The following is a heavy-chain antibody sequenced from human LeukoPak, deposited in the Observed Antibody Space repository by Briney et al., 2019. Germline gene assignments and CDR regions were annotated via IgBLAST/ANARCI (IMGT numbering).Heavy chain of an antibody. J-gene: IGHJ5*02. CDR1: GGSFSGYY. D-gene: IGHD1-14*01. CDR2: INHSGST. Sequence: SETLSLTCAVYGGSFSGYYWSWIRQPPGKGLEWIGEINHSGSTNYNPSLKSRVTISIDTSKNHFSLKLISVTAADTAVYYCARDRTLFDPWGQGTLVTVSS. CDR3: ARDRTLFDP. V-gene: IGHV4-34*01.